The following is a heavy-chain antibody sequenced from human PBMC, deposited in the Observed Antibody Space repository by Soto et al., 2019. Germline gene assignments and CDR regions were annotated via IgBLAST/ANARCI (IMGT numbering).Heavy chain of an antibody. CDR2: INHSGST. D-gene: IGHD2-15*01. Sequence: QVQLQQWGAGLLKPSETLSLTCAVYGGSFSGYYWSWIRQPPGKGLEWIGEINHSGSTNYNPYLKHRVTISVDKSKHQFSLKLSSVTAADTAVYYCARARKRYCSGGSCYSCEVDYWGQGTLVTVSS. J-gene: IGHJ4*02. CDR3: ARARKRYCSGGSCYSCEVDY. V-gene: IGHV4-34*01. CDR1: GGSFSGYY.